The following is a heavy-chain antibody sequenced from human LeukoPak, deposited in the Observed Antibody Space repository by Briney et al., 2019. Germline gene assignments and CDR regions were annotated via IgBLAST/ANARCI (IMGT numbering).Heavy chain of an antibody. V-gene: IGHV3-11*04. CDR2: ISSSGSTI. CDR3: ARDWRASPRNDY. CDR1: GFAFSDYY. J-gene: IGHJ4*02. Sequence: GVSLRLSCAASGFAFSDYYMSWIRQAPGKGLEWVSYISSSGSTIYYADSVKGRFTISRGNAKNSLVLQMNSLRVEDTAVYYCARDWRASPRNDYWGQGTLVTVSS.